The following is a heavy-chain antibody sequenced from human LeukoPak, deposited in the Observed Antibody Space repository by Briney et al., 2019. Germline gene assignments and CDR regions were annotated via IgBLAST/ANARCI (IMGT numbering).Heavy chain of an antibody. CDR1: GFTFSSYS. CDR2: ISSSSSYI. D-gene: IGHD3-9*01. J-gene: IGHJ4*02. Sequence: GGSLRLSCAASGFTFSSYSMNGVRQAPGKGLEWVSSISSSSSYIYYADSVKGRFTISRDNAKNSLYLQMNSLRAEDTAVYYCAKDRTTSHYDILTGPLDYWGQGTLVTVSS. CDR3: AKDRTTSHYDILTGPLDY. V-gene: IGHV3-21*01.